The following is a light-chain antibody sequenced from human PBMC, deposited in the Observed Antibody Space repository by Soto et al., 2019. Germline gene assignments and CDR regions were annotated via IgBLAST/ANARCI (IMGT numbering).Light chain of an antibody. V-gene: IGLV1-40*01. Sequence: QSVLTHPPSVSGAPGQTVTISCTGSSSNIGARYDVHWYQQLPGTAPKLLIYGNNNRPSGVPDRISGSKSDTSASLAITGLQAEDEADYYCQSYDSTLSGYVFGTGTKVTVL. CDR2: GNN. CDR3: QSYDSTLSGYV. J-gene: IGLJ1*01. CDR1: SSNIGARYD.